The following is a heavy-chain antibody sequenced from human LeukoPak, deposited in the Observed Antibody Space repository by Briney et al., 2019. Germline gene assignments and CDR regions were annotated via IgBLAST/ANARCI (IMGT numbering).Heavy chain of an antibody. Sequence: GGSLRLSCSASGFTFSNYAMHWVRQPPGKGLEYVSAINSNGGSTYCVNSVKGRFTISRDNSKNTVHLQMSSLRADDTAVYYCVKDWRRASFFDPWGQGTLVTVSS. CDR2: INSNGGST. J-gene: IGHJ5*02. CDR3: VKDWRRASFFDP. V-gene: IGHV3-64D*06. CDR1: GFTFSNYA.